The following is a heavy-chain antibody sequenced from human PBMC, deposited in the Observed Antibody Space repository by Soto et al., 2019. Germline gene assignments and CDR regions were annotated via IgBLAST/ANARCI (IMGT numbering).Heavy chain of an antibody. Sequence: PGECPKISCKGSGYSFTSYWIGWVRQMPGKGLEWMGIIYPGDSDTRYSPSFQGQVTISADKSISTAYLQWSSLKASDTAMYYCARVVAATGYYYYGMDVWGQGTTLTVSS. CDR1: GYSFTSYW. D-gene: IGHD2-15*01. J-gene: IGHJ6*02. CDR3: ARVVAATGYYYYGMDV. V-gene: IGHV5-51*01. CDR2: IYPGDSDT.